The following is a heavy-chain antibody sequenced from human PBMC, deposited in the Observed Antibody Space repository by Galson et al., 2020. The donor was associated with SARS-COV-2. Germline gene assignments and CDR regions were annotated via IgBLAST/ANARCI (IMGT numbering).Heavy chain of an antibody. Sequence: GESLKISCAASGFTFSSYAMHWVRQAPGKGLEWVAVISYDGSNKYYADSVKGRFTISRDNSKNTLYLQMNSLRAEDTAVYYCARTAWEYYYDSSGSKPAPFDYWGQGTLVTVSS. CDR3: ARTAWEYYYDSSGSKPAPFDY. V-gene: IGHV3-30*04. CDR1: GFTFSSYA. CDR2: ISYDGSNK. J-gene: IGHJ4*02. D-gene: IGHD3-22*01.